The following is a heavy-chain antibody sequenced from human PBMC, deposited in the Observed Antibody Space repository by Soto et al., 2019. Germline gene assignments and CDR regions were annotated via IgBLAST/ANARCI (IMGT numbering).Heavy chain of an antibody. CDR3: ARSGNIVATTNYYMDV. CDR2: INWNGGRT. Sequence: EVQLVESGGGVVRPGGSLRLSCVASGFTFDDYGMHWVRQAPGKGLEWVSGINWNGGRTGYPGSMKGRFIISRDNAKNSLYLQMNSLRAEDTALYYCARSGNIVATTNYYMDVWGNGTTVTVPS. J-gene: IGHJ6*03. CDR1: GFTFDDYG. D-gene: IGHD5-12*01. V-gene: IGHV3-20*04.